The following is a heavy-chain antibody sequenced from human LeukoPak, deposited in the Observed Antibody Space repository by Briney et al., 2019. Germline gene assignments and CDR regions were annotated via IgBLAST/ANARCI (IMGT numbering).Heavy chain of an antibody. CDR2: IYTSGST. J-gene: IGHJ4*02. CDR3: ARVVLEWRFDY. D-gene: IGHD3-3*01. Sequence: SETLSLTCTVSGGSISSGSYYWRWIRQPAGKGLEWIGRIYTSGSTNYNPSLKSRVTISVDTSKNQFSLKLSSVTAADTAVYYCARVVLEWRFDYWGQGTLVTVSS. CDR1: GGSISSGSYY. V-gene: IGHV4-61*02.